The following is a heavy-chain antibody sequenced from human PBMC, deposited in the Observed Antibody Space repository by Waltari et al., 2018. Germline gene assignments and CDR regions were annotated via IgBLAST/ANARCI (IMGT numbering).Heavy chain of an antibody. CDR3: ARLRVRGVIPEPYYFDY. Sequence: EVQLVQSGAEVKKPGESLKISCKGSGYSFTSYWIGWVRQMPGKGLEWRGVSYPGDLDTRYSPAVQGQVTISADKSISTAYLQWSSLKASDTAMYYCARLRVRGVIPEPYYFDYWGQGTLVTVSS. V-gene: IGHV5-51*01. J-gene: IGHJ4*02. CDR2: SYPGDLDT. CDR1: GYSFTSYW. D-gene: IGHD3-10*01.